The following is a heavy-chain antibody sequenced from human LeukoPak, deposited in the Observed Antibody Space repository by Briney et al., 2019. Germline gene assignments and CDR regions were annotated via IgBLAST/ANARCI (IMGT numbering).Heavy chain of an antibody. V-gene: IGHV4-38-2*02. Sequence: SSDTLSLTCTVSGYSISSGYYWGWIRQPPGKGLDWIGIYLSGSTYYNPSLKNRVTISVDTSKNHFPLRPSTVTASYQAANYSAREGRRYYGSGSSYPYVDYWGQGTLVTVSS. J-gene: IGHJ4*02. D-gene: IGHD3-10*01. CDR1: GYSISSGYY. CDR3: AREGRRYYGSGSSYPYVDY. CDR2: IYLSGST.